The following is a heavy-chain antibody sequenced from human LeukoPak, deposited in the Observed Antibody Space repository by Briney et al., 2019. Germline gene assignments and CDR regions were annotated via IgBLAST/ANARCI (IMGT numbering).Heavy chain of an antibody. CDR2: ISWNGGDI. V-gene: IGHV3-9*01. CDR1: GFNFDDYA. CDR3: AKVDGYSYGPTDS. Sequence: GRSLRLSCAASGFNFDDYAMHWVRQAPGKGLEWVSGISWNGGDIAYADSVKGRFTISRDNAKNSLFLQMNSLRGEDTALYYCAKVDGYSYGPTDSWGQGTLVTVSS. D-gene: IGHD5-18*01. J-gene: IGHJ4*02.